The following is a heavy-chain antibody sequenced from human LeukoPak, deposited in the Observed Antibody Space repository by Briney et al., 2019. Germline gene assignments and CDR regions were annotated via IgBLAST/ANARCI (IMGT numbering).Heavy chain of an antibody. J-gene: IGHJ4*02. CDR1: GFTVNKAW. V-gene: IGHV3-15*01. CDR2: IKTKNDGGTT. D-gene: IGHD3-3*01. Sequence: PGGSLRLSCAASGFTVNKAWMNWVRQAPGKGLEWVGRIKTKNDGGTTDYGAPVKDRFTISRDDSTNTVYLQMNSLRTEDTAVYYCARDPPEYYDFWSPDYWGQGTLVTVSS. CDR3: ARDPPEYYDFWSPDY.